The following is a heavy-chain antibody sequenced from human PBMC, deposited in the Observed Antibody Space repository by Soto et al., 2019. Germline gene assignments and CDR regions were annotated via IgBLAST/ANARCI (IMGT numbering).Heavy chain of an antibody. CDR2: VAYTGTT. V-gene: IGHV4-39*01. CDR3: ARHRACNTACDFDH. Sequence: QLQLRESGPGLERPSETLSLSCSVSGDSIDSHGAHWSWIRQSPGKGLEWIGTVAYTGTTYYPPPPRSRIHRPRGKVEDQVLLKLTSVTAADTAVYYCARHRACNTACDFDHWGQGTLVTVSS. D-gene: IGHD2-15*01. J-gene: IGHJ4*02. CDR1: GDSIDSHGAH.